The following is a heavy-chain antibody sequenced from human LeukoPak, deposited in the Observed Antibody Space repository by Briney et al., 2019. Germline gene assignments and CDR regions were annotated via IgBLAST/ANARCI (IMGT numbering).Heavy chain of an antibody. CDR1: GVTFYDDG. V-gene: IGHV3-20*04. Sequence: GGSLRLSCAASGVTFYDDGMSWGRQAPGKGREWVSGINGNCGITGYADSVKGRFTISRDNAKNSLYLQMNSLRAEDTALYYCARDSYSGSYSYFDYWGQGTLVTVSS. D-gene: IGHD1-26*01. J-gene: IGHJ4*02. CDR3: ARDSYSGSYSYFDY. CDR2: INGNCGIT.